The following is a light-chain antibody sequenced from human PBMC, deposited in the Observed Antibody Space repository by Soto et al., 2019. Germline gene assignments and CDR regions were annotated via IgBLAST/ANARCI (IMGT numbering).Light chain of an antibody. CDR2: DDS. V-gene: IGLV2-14*03. Sequence: QSVLAQPASVSGSRGQSITISCTGTSSDIGSYDYVSWFQQHPGKVPKLIIYDDSNWPSGVSDRFSGSKSGNTASLSISLLHPEDEADYYCSSFTTSSTFVFGTGTKVTVL. CDR1: SSDIGSYDY. CDR3: SSFTTSSTFV. J-gene: IGLJ1*01.